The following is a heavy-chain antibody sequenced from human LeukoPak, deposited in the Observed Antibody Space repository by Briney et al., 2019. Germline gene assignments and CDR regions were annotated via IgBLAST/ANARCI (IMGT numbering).Heavy chain of an antibody. Sequence: PSETLSLTCTVSGGCISSYYWSWIRQPPGKGLEWIGYIYYSGSTNYNPSLKSRVTISVDTSKNQFSLKLSSVTAADTAVYYCANYSYYYDSSGYFDYWGQGTLVTVSS. CDR1: GGCISSYY. D-gene: IGHD3-22*01. J-gene: IGHJ4*02. CDR3: ANYSYYYDSSGYFDY. V-gene: IGHV4-59*01. CDR2: IYYSGST.